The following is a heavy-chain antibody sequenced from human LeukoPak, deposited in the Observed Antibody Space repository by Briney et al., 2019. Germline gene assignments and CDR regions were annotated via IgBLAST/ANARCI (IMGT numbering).Heavy chain of an antibody. CDR3: ARDQGLTYYYGSGSYIVGYFDY. Sequence: SETLSLTCAVYGGSFSSYYWGWIRQPPGKGLEWIGSIYYSGSTYYNPSLKSRVTISVDTSKNQFSLKLSSVTAADTAVYYCARDQGLTYYYGSGSYIVGYFDYWGQGTLVTVSS. CDR2: IYYSGST. V-gene: IGHV4-39*02. D-gene: IGHD3-10*01. CDR1: GGSFSSYY. J-gene: IGHJ4*02.